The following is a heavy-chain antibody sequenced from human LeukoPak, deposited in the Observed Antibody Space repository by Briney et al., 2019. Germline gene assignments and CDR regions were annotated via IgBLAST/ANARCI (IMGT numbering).Heavy chain of an antibody. Sequence: PSETLSLTCAVYGGSFSGYYWSWIRQPPGKGLEWIGEINHSGSTNYNPSLKSRVTMSENTSKNQFFLKLTPVTPADPAVHYLGRAVQQERPPPLIGYYYMDVWGKGTTVTVSS. CDR1: GGSFSGYY. D-gene: IGHD1-1*01. V-gene: IGHV4-34*03. J-gene: IGHJ6*03. CDR2: INHSGST. CDR3: GRAVQQERPPPLIGYYYMDV.